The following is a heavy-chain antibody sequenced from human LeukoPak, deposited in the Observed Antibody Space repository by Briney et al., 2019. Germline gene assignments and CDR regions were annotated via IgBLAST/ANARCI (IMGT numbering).Heavy chain of an antibody. Sequence: GGSLRLSCAASGFAFSSYAMSWVRQAPGKGLEWVSGINWNGGSTGYADSVKGRFTISRDNAKNSLYLQMSSLRAEDTALYHCARGLGREFDYWGQGTLVTVSS. J-gene: IGHJ4*02. CDR3: ARGLGREFDY. CDR2: INWNGGST. V-gene: IGHV3-20*01. CDR1: GFAFSSYA.